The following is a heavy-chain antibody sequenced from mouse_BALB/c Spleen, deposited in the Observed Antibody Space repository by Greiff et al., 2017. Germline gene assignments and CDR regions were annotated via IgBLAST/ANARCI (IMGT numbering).Heavy chain of an antibody. J-gene: IGHJ2*01. D-gene: IGHD4-1*01. CDR1: GYTFTDYW. CDR3: ARRGGTGTYFDY. Sequence: QVQLQQPGAELVMPGASVKMSCKASGYTFTDYWMHGVKQRPGQGLEWIGAIDTSDSYTSYNQKFKGKATLTVDESSSTAYMQLSSLTSEDSAVYYCARRGGTGTYFDYWGQGTTLTVSS. CDR2: IDTSDSYT. V-gene: IGHV1-69*01.